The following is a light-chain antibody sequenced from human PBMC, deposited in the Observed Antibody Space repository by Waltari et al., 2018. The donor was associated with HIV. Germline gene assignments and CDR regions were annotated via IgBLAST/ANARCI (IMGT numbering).Light chain of an antibody. V-gene: IGLV2-11*01. Sequence: SALTQPRSVSGSPGQSVTISCTGTSSDVGAYNRVSWYQQHPGKAPKVVIYDVRERPAGVPDRFSGSKSANTASLTISGLQADDEADYHCCSFAGSYIVFGTGTKVTVL. CDR1: SSDVGAYNR. CDR3: CSFAGSYIV. J-gene: IGLJ1*01. CDR2: DVR.